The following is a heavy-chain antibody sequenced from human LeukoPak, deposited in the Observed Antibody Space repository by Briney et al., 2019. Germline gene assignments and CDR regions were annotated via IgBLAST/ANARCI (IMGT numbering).Heavy chain of an antibody. CDR2: IYYSGST. V-gene: IGHV4-39*01. CDR3: ARLGELSLILDY. CDR1: GGSISSSSYY. J-gene: IGHJ4*02. D-gene: IGHD3-16*02. Sequence: PSETLSLTCTVSGGSISSSSYYWGWIRQPPGKGLGWIGGIYYSGSTYYNPSLKSRVTISVDTSKNQFSLKLSSVTAADTAVYYCARLGELSLILDYWGQGTLVTVSS.